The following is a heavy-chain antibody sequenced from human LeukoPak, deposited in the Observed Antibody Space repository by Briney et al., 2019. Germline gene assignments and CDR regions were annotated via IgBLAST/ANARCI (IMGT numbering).Heavy chain of an antibody. CDR2: INPSGGST. V-gene: IGHV1-46*01. D-gene: IGHD1-26*01. CDR1: GYTFTSYY. CDR3: ARPGNPSGSYFTVFDY. Sequence: GASVKVSCKASGYTFTSYYMHWVRQAPGQGLEWMGIINPSGGSTSYAQKFQGRVTMTRDTSTSTVYMELSSLRSEDTAVYYCARPGNPSGSYFTVFDYWGQGTLVTVSS. J-gene: IGHJ4*02.